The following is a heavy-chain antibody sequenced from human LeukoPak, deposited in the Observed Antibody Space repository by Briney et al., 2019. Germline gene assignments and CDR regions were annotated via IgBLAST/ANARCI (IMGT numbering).Heavy chain of an antibody. V-gene: IGHV4-59*05. D-gene: IGHD3-16*02. J-gene: IGHJ4*02. CDR2: IYYSGIT. Sequence: SETLSLTCTVSGGSISSYYWSWIRQPPGKGLEWIGSIYYSGITYYNSSLKSRVTISVDTSKNQFSLKLSSVTAAETAVYYCARQSSGRYYFDYWGQGALVTVSS. CDR3: ARQSSGRYYFDY. CDR1: GGSISSYY.